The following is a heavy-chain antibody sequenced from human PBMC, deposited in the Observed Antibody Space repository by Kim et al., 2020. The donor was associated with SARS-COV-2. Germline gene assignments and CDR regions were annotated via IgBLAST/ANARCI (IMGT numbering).Heavy chain of an antibody. CDR2: INHSGST. J-gene: IGHJ5*02. V-gene: IGHV4-34*01. D-gene: IGHD6-13*01. Sequence: SETLSLTCAVYGGSFSGYYWSWIRQPPGKGLEWIGEINHSGSTNYNPSLKSRVTISVDTSKNQFSLKLSSVTAADTAVYYCARGREYSSSWNNWFDPWGQGTLVTVSS. CDR3: ARGREYSSSWNNWFDP. CDR1: GGSFSGYY.